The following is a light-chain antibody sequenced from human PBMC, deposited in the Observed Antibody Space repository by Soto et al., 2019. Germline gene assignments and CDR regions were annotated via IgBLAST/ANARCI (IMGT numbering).Light chain of an antibody. Sequence: EIVLTQSPGTLSLSPGERATLSCRASQSVSNRYLAWYQQKPGQAPRLLIYGASSRATGIPDRFSGSGSGTDFSLSISRLEPDDLAVYYCEQYGSSPYTFGQGTKLEIK. CDR1: QSVSNRY. CDR3: EQYGSSPYT. CDR2: GAS. V-gene: IGKV3-20*01. J-gene: IGKJ2*01.